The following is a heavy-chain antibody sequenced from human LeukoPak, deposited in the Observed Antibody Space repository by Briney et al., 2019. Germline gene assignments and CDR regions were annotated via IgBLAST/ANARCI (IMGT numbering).Heavy chain of an antibody. V-gene: IGHV3-23*01. D-gene: IGHD3-10*01. CDR3: AKEQGDYDSGSYCNY. Sequence: PGGSLRLSCAASGFTFSNSAMSWVRQAPGKGLEWVLVISGSGGSIYYADSVKGRFTISRDNSKNTVFLQMNSLRVEDTAVYYCAKEQGDYDSGSYCNYWGQGTLVTVSS. CDR2: ISGSGGSI. J-gene: IGHJ4*02. CDR1: GFTFSNSA.